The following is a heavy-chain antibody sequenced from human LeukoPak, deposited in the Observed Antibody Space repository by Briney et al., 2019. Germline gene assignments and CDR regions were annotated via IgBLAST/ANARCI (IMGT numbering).Heavy chain of an antibody. V-gene: IGHV3-49*04. CDR2: IRSKAYGGTT. J-gene: IGHJ6*03. CDR3: TRASGGVALYYYYYMDV. Sequence: GGSLRLSCTASGFTFGDYAMSWDRQAPGKGLEWVGFIRSKAYGGTTEYAASVKGRFTISRDDSKSIAYLQMNSLKTEDTAVYYCTRASGGVALYYYYYMDVWGRGTTVTVSS. D-gene: IGHD3-3*01. CDR1: GFTFGDYA.